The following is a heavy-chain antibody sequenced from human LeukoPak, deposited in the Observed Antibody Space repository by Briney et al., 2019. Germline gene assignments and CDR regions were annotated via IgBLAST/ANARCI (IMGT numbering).Heavy chain of an antibody. D-gene: IGHD2-21*02. J-gene: IGHJ4*02. CDR2: IRSKANSYAT. V-gene: IGHV3-73*01. CDR1: GFTFSGSA. Sequence: GGSLRLSCAASGFTFSGSAMHWVRQASGKGLEWVGRIRSKANSYATAYAASVKGRFTISRDDSKNTAYLQMNRLKTEDTAVYYCTRHLAYCGGDCYYYWGQGTLVTVSS. CDR3: TRHLAYCGGDCYYY.